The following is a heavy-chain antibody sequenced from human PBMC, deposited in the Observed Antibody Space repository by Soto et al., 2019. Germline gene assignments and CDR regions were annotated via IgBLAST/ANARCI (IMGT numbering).Heavy chain of an antibody. J-gene: IGHJ4*02. V-gene: IGHV1-46*01. D-gene: IGHD3-9*01. CDR3: ARGLGLGDY. CDR2: IKPNGGST. Sequence: QVQLVQSGAEVKKPGASVKLSCKASGYTFTSYYIHWVRQAPGQGLERIGIIKPNGGSTNYAHNFNGRLTVTRDTSTATVYMELGALTSEDTAVYYCARGLGLGDYWGQGPLVTVSS. CDR1: GYTFTSYY.